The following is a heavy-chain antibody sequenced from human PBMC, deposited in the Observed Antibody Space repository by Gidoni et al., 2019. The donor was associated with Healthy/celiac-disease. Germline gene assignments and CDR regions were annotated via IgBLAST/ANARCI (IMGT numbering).Heavy chain of an antibody. J-gene: IGHJ4*02. CDR1: GGSISSSSYY. CDR2: IYYSGST. D-gene: IGHD7-27*01. V-gene: IGHV4-39*01. CDR3: ARSPGDY. Sequence: LQLQASGPVLVTPSETLSLTCTVSGGSISSSSYYWGWIRQPPGKVLEWIVSIYYSGSTYYNPSLKSRVTISVDTSKNQVSLKLSSVTAADTAVYYCARSPGDYWGQGTLVTVSS.